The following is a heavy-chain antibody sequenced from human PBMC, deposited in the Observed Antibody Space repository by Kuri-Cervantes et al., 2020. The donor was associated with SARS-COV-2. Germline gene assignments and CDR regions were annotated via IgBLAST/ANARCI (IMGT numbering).Heavy chain of an antibody. V-gene: IGHV3-23*01. Sequence: ETLSLTCAASGFTFSSYAMSWVRQAPGKGLEWVSAISGSGGSTYYADSVKGRFTISRDNSKNTLYLQMNSLRAEDTAVYYCAKGTFGGVIAKNYFDYWGQGTLVTVSS. D-gene: IGHD3-16*02. J-gene: IGHJ4*02. CDR1: GFTFSSYA. CDR2: ISGSGGST. CDR3: AKGTFGGVIAKNYFDY.